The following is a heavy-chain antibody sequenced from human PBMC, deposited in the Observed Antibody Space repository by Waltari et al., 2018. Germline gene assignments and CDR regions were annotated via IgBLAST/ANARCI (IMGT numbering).Heavy chain of an antibody. CDR3: TTGRFGELLGDMDV. D-gene: IGHD3-10*01. J-gene: IGHJ6*03. CDR2: IKSKTDGGTT. CDR1: GFTFSNAW. Sequence: EVQLLESGGGLVKPGGSLRLSCAASGFTFSNAWMSWVRQAPGKGLEWVGRIKSKTDGGTTDYAAPVKGRFTISRDDSKNTLYLQMNSLKTEDTAVYYCTTGRFGELLGDMDVWGKGTTVTVSS. V-gene: IGHV3-15*01.